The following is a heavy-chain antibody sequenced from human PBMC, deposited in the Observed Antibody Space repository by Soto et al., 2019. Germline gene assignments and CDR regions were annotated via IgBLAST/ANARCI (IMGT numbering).Heavy chain of an antibody. CDR2: IYHSGST. J-gene: IGHJ4*02. Sequence: QVQLQESGPGLVKPSGTLSLTCAVSGGSISSSNWWSWVRQPPGKGLEWIGEIYHSGSTNYNPSLKSRVTIXVXKXKNQFSRKLSSVTAADTAVYYCARAAMGGSSWPFDYWGQGTLVTVSS. V-gene: IGHV4-4*02. CDR3: ARAAMGGSSWPFDY. D-gene: IGHD6-13*01. CDR1: GGSISSSNW.